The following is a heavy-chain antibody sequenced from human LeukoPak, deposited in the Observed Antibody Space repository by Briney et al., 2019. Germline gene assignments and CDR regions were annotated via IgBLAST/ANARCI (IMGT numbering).Heavy chain of an antibody. J-gene: IGHJ4*02. CDR3: ARHEFDSGSLPYFDY. D-gene: IGHD3-10*01. V-gene: IGHV4-59*08. CDR2: IYYSGST. CDR1: GGSIRGYY. Sequence: PSETLSLTCTVFGGSIRGYYWSWIRQPPGKGLEWIGYIYYSGSTNYNPSLKSRVTISVDTSKNQFSLKLSAVTAPDTAVYYCARHEFDSGSLPYFDYWGQGILVTVSS.